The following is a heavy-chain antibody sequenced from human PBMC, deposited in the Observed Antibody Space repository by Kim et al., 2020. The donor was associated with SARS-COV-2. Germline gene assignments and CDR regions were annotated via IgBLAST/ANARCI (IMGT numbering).Heavy chain of an antibody. CDR3: GRTADIVVALVVTYGPPDV. D-gene: IGHD2-2*01. V-gene: IGHV3-30*04. J-gene: IGHJ6*02. CDR1: GFTFSRYA. CDR2: ISYDGGDT. Sequence: GGSLRLSCAASGFTFSRYALHWARQAPGKGLEWVAVISYDGGDTYYGDSVKGRFTISRDNSKNTLYLQMNSLRAEDTAVYYCGRTADIVVALVVTYGPPDVWGQGTTVTVSS.